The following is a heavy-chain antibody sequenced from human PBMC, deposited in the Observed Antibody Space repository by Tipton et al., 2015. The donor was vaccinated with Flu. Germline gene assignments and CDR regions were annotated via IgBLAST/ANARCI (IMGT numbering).Heavy chain of an antibody. Sequence: QVQLVQSGAEVKPSETLSLTCTVSSGSIRSTNYFCAWIRQPPGKRLELIGSIYPSGTTYYNPSLKSRVTISVDTSKSQFSLMLRSVTAADTAVYYCARLSYYDVDLKNFYFDYWGQGALVTVSS. D-gene: IGHD3-10*02. V-gene: IGHV4-39*01. CDR2: IYPSGTT. CDR3: ARLSYYDVDLKNFYFDY. J-gene: IGHJ4*02. CDR1: SGSIRSTNYF.